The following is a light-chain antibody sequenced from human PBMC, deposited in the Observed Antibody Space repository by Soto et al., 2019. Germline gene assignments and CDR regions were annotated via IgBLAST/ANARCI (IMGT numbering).Light chain of an antibody. CDR3: QQYGSSPYT. CDR1: QSVSSNF. Sequence: EIVLTQSPGTLSLSPRERATLSCRASQSVSSNFLAWYQQTPGQAPRLLIYGASSRATGIPDRFSGSGSGTDFTLTISRLEPEDFAVYYCQQYGSSPYTFGQGTKLEIK. CDR2: GAS. V-gene: IGKV3-20*01. J-gene: IGKJ2*01.